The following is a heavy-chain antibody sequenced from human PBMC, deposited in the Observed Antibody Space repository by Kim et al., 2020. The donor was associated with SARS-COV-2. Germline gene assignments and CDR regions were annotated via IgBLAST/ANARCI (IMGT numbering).Heavy chain of an antibody. CDR1: GFTFSDHY. V-gene: IGHV3-72*01. CDR3: ARDGYNWNYGGYYYYGMDV. Sequence: GGSLRLSCAASGFTFSDHYMDWVRQAPGKGLEWVGRTRNKANSYTTEYAASVKGRFTISRDDSKNSLYLQMNSLKTEDTAVYYCARDGYNWNYGGYYYYGMDVWGQGTTVTVSS. J-gene: IGHJ6*02. CDR2: TRNKANSYTT. D-gene: IGHD1-7*01.